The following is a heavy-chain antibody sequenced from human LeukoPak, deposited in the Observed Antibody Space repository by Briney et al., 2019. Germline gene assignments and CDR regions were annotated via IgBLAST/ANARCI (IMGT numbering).Heavy chain of an antibody. CDR1: GGSISSYY. CDR3: ARHEGYSYDY. Sequence: SETLSLTCTVSGGSISSYYWSWIRQPPGKGLEWIGYIYYSGSTNYNPSLKNRVTISVDTSKNQFSLKLSSVTAADTAVYYCARHEGYSYDYWGQGTLVTVSS. CDR2: IYYSGST. J-gene: IGHJ4*02. V-gene: IGHV4-59*08.